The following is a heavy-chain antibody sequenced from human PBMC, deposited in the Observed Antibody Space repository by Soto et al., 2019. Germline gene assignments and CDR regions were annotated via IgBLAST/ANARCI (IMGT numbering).Heavy chain of an antibody. CDR3: ARGVAGAGGSYGMDV. Sequence: EVQLVESGGGLVQPGGSLRLSCVASGFTFSSDWMHWVRQAPGTGLVWVSRINSDGSSRSSGDSVKGRFTISRDNAKNTLYLQMNSLRAEDTAVYYCARGVAGAGGSYGMDVWGQGTTVTVSS. D-gene: IGHD6-13*01. J-gene: IGHJ6*02. V-gene: IGHV3-74*01. CDR2: INSDGSSR. CDR1: GFTFSSDW.